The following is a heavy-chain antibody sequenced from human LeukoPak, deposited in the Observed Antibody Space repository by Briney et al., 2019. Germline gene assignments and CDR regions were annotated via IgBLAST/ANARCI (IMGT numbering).Heavy chain of an antibody. D-gene: IGHD6-19*01. V-gene: IGHV3-7*01. J-gene: IGHJ4*02. Sequence: GGSLRLSCTASGFTFSRYWMNWVRQAPGKGLEWVANIKQDGSEKYYVASVKGRFTISRDNAKNSLYLQMNSLRAEDTAVYYCATVWLTAPYFDYWGQGTLVTVSS. CDR2: IKQDGSEK. CDR3: ATVWLTAPYFDY. CDR1: GFTFSRYW.